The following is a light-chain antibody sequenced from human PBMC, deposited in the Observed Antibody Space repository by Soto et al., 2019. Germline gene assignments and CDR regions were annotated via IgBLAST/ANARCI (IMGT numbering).Light chain of an antibody. CDR3: QQYGRSPFT. CDR1: QRMTNNY. Sequence: EIVLTQSPDTLSLSPGERDTLSCRASQRMTNNYLAWFQQKPGLAPRLLIHVASTRASGVPDRFTGGGSGTDFVLTISRVEPEDFAVYYCQQYGRSPFTFGQGTKLQIK. CDR2: VAS. V-gene: IGKV3-20*01. J-gene: IGKJ2*01.